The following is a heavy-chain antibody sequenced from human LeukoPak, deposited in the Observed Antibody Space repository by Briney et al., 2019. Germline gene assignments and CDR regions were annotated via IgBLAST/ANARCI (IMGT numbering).Heavy chain of an antibody. CDR3: ARGRYSYGQLDY. D-gene: IGHD5-18*01. CDR1: GFTFSSYA. J-gene: IGHJ4*02. V-gene: IGHV3-30-3*01. CDR2: ISYDGSNK. Sequence: GGSLRLSCAASGFTFSSYAMHWVRQAPGKGLEWVAVISYDGSNKYYADSVKGRFTISRDNSKNTLYPQMNSLRAEDTAVYYCARGRYSYGQLDYWGQGTLVTVSS.